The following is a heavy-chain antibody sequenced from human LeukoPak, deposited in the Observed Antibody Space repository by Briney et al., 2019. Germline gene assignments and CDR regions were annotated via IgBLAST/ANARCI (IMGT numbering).Heavy chain of an antibody. J-gene: IGHJ4*02. CDR2: ISSSGSTI. CDR3: AKDRSGYYTSSWRD. D-gene: IGHD3-3*01. CDR1: GFTFSSYE. Sequence: GGSLRLSCAASGFTFSSYEMNWVRQAPGKGLEWVSYISSSGSTIYYADSVKGRFTISRDNSKNTLYLQMNSLRAEDTAVYYCAKDRSGYYTSSWRDWGQGTLVTVSS. V-gene: IGHV3-48*03.